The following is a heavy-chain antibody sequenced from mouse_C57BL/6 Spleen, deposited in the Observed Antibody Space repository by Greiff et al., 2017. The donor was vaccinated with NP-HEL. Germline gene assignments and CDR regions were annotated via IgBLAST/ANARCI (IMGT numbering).Heavy chain of an antibody. CDR1: GFTFSDYY. V-gene: IGHV5-16*01. CDR3: ARDSPTWGYAMDY. Sequence: EVQVVESEGGLVQPGSSMKLSCTASGFTFSDYYMAWVRQVPEKGLEWVANINYDGSSTYYLDSLKSRFIISRDNAKNILYLQMSSLKSEDTATYYCARDSPTWGYAMDYWGQGTSVTVSS. D-gene: IGHD6-2*01. CDR2: INYDGSST. J-gene: IGHJ4*01.